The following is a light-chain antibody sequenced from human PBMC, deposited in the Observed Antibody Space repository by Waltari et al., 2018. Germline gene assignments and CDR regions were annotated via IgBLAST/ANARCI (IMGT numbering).Light chain of an antibody. CDR3: WSYAGRNTYV. Sequence: QSALTQPRSVSGSPGQSVAISCTGTSSDVGAYNYVFWYQQHSGEAPKLIIYDVIKRPSGCPYRFSGSKSGNMASLTISGLQAEDEADYYCWSYAGRNTYVFGAGTKVTVL. CDR2: DVI. V-gene: IGLV2-11*01. J-gene: IGLJ1*01. CDR1: SSDVGAYNY.